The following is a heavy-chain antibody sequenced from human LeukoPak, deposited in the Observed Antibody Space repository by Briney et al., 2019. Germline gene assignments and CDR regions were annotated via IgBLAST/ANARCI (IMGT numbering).Heavy chain of an antibody. J-gene: IGHJ6*02. CDR2: IWYDGSNK. Sequence: GGSLRLSCAASGFTFSSYGMHWVRQAPGKGLEWVAVIWYDGSNKYYADSVKGRFTISRDNSKNTLYLQMNSLRAEDTAVYYCAREWVAVAGTNYYYGMDVWGQGTTVTVSS. V-gene: IGHV3-33*01. D-gene: IGHD6-19*01. CDR3: AREWVAVAGTNYYYGMDV. CDR1: GFTFSSYG.